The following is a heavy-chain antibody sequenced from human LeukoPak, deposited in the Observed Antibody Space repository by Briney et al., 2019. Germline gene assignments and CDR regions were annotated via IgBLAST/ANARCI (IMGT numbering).Heavy chain of an antibody. CDR2: ISGSGGFT. D-gene: IGHD2-15*01. Sequence: GALRLSCAASGFTFSTYAMTRVRQAPGKGLEWVSVISGSGGFTYYADSVKGRFTISRDNSKNTLYLQMHSLRAEDTAVYYCGARPGEVAVPYDYWGQGTLVTVSS. CDR3: GARPGEVAVPYDY. CDR1: GFTFSTYA. J-gene: IGHJ4*02. V-gene: IGHV3-23*01.